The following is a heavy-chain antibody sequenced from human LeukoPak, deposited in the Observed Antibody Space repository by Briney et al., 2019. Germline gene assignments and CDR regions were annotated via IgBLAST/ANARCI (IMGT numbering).Heavy chain of an antibody. CDR1: GGTFSNYA. J-gene: IGHJ6*03. CDR3: ARGPRIAAAGKIALYYYYYMDV. Sequence: SVKVSCKASGGTFSNYAISWVRQAPGQGLEWMGGIIPIFGTANYAQKFRGRVTITADKSTRTAYMELSSLRSEDTAVYYCARGPRIAAAGKIALYYYYYMDVWGKGTTVTVSS. D-gene: IGHD6-13*01. CDR2: IIPIFGTA. V-gene: IGHV1-69*06.